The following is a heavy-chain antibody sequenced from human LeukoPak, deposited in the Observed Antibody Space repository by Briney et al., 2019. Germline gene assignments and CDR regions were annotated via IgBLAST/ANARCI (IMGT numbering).Heavy chain of an antibody. CDR3: AKGRQLWETYYYYGMDV. D-gene: IGHD5-18*01. Sequence: GGSLRLSCAASGFTFNNYAMNWVRQAPGKGLEWVAVISYDGSNKYYADSVKGQLTISRDNSKNTLYLQMNSLRAEDTAVYYCAKGRQLWETYYYYGMDVWGQGTTVTVSS. V-gene: IGHV3-30*18. J-gene: IGHJ6*02. CDR2: ISYDGSNK. CDR1: GFTFNNYA.